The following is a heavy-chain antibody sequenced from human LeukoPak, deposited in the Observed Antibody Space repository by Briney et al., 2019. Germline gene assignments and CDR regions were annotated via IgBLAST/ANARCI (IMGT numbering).Heavy chain of an antibody. Sequence: SVKVSCKASGGTFSSYAISWVRQAPGQGLEWMGRIIPILGIANYAQKFQGRVTITADKSTSTAYMELSSLRSEDTAVYYCAREQPKGIAAAGDAFDIWGQGTMVTVSS. J-gene: IGHJ3*02. D-gene: IGHD6-13*01. V-gene: IGHV1-69*04. CDR2: IIPILGIA. CDR3: AREQPKGIAAAGDAFDI. CDR1: GGTFSSYA.